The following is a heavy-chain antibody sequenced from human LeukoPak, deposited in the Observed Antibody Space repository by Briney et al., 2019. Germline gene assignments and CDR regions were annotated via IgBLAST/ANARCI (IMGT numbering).Heavy chain of an antibody. CDR3: ARVEDYYDSSGYCYFDY. V-gene: IGHV1-18*01. Sequence: ASVKVSCKASGYTFTSCGISWVRQAPGQGLEWMRWISAYNGNTNYAQKLQGRVTMTTDTSTSTAYMELRSLRSDDTAVYYCARVEDYYDSSGYCYFDYWGQGTLVTVSS. CDR2: ISAYNGNT. CDR1: GYTFTSCG. D-gene: IGHD3-22*01. J-gene: IGHJ4*02.